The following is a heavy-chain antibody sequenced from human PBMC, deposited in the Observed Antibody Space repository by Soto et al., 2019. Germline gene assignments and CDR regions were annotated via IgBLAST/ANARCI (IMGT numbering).Heavy chain of an antibody. Sequence: QVQLVQSGAEVKKPGSSVKVSCKASGGTFSSYAISWVRQAPGQGLEWMGGIIPIFGTANYAQKFQGRVTITADESRSTAYMELSSLRSEDTAVYYCARARGYRGYDQLYYYYGMDVWGQGTTVTVSS. D-gene: IGHD5-12*01. CDR2: IIPIFGTA. J-gene: IGHJ6*02. CDR3: ARARGYRGYDQLYYYYGMDV. V-gene: IGHV1-69*12. CDR1: GGTFSSYA.